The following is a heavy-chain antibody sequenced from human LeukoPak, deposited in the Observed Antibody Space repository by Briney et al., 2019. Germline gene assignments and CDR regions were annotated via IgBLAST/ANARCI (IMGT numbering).Heavy chain of an antibody. D-gene: IGHD1-26*01. J-gene: IGHJ2*01. CDR3: ACGTSFGYFDL. V-gene: IGHV3-53*01. CDR1: GFTVSSNY. Sequence: GGSLRLSCAASGFTVSSNYMSWVRHAPGKGLEWVSVIYSGGNTYHADSVQGRFTISKDNSKNTLYLQMNSLRAEDTAVYYCACGTSFGYFDLWGRGTLVTVSS. CDR2: IYSGGNT.